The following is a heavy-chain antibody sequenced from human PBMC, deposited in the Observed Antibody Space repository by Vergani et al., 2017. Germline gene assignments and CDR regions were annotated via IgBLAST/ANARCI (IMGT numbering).Heavy chain of an antibody. V-gene: IGHV1-2*02. CDR1: GYTFTGYY. Sequence: QVQLVQSGAEVKKPGASVKVSCKASGYTFTGYYMHWVRQAPGQGLEWMGWINPNSGGKNYAQKFQGRVTMTRDTSISTAYMELSRLRADDTAVYYCARGGSGSYIDYWGQGTLVTVSS. D-gene: IGHD1-26*01. CDR3: ARGGSGSYIDY. CDR2: INPNSGGK. J-gene: IGHJ4*02.